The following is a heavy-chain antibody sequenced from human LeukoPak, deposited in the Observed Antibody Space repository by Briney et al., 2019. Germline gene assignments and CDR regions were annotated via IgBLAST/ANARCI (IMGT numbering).Heavy chain of an antibody. J-gene: IGHJ4*02. D-gene: IGHD3-10*01. V-gene: IGHV1-46*01. CDR3: ARDKRGSLDY. CDR1: GYTFTIYY. Sequence: GASVKVSCKASGYTFTIYYIHWVRQAPGRGLEWMGVINPSGGSTTYAQGFEGRLTMTRDTSTSTVYMDLSSLTSEDTAVYFCARDKRGSLDYWGQGTLVVVSS. CDR2: INPSGGST.